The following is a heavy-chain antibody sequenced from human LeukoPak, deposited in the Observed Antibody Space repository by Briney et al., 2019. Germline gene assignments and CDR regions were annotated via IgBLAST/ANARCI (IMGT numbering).Heavy chain of an antibody. CDR3: ARGLGVVGASRRSKRGAFDI. CDR1: GGTFSSYA. J-gene: IGHJ3*02. V-gene: IGHV1-2*02. D-gene: IGHD2-21*01. CDR2: INPNSGGT. Sequence: ASVKVSCKASGGTFSSYAISWVRQAPGQGLEWMGWINPNSGGTNYAQKFQGRVTMTRDTSTSTVYMELSSLRSEDTAVYYCARGLGVVGASRRSKRGAFDIWGQGTMVTVSS.